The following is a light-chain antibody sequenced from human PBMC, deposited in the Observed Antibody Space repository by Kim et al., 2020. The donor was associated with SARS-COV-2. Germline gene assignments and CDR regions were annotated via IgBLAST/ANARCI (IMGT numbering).Light chain of an antibody. J-gene: IGLJ1*01. Sequence: VSPGQTAIITCSGDKLGDKFACWYQQKPGQSPVLVIYQDSRRPSGIPERFSGSNSGNTATLTISGTQAMDEADYYCQAWHSSTYVFGTGTKVTVL. CDR3: QAWHSSTYV. V-gene: IGLV3-1*01. CDR2: QDS. CDR1: KLGDKF.